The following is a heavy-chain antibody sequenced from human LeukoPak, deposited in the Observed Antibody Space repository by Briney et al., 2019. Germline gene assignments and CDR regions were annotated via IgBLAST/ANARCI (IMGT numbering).Heavy chain of an antibody. CDR3: AKDLSWG. CDR2: ISYDGSNK. D-gene: IGHD7-27*01. V-gene: IGHV3-30*18. CDR1: GFTFSSYG. Sequence: GRSLRLSCAASGFTFSSYGMHWVRQAPGKGLEWVAVISYDGSNKYYADSVKGRFTISRDNSKNTLYLQMNSLRAEDTAVYYCAKDLSWGWGQGTLVTVSS. J-gene: IGHJ4*02.